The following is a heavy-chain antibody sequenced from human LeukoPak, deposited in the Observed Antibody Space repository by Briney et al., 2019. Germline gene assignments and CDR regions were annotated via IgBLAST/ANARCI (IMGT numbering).Heavy chain of an antibody. CDR3: AKALYYYDSSGHTIDY. Sequence: GGSLRLSCAASGFTFSSYGMHWVRQAPGKGLEWVAVISYDGSNKYYADSVKGRFTISRDNSKNTLYLQMNSLRAEDTAVYYCAKALYYYDSSGHTIDYWGQEPLVTVSS. D-gene: IGHD3-22*01. CDR1: GFTFSSYG. J-gene: IGHJ4*02. CDR2: ISYDGSNK. V-gene: IGHV3-30*18.